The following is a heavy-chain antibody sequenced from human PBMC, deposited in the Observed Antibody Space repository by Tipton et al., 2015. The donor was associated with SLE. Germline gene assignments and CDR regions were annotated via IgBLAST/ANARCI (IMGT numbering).Heavy chain of an antibody. J-gene: IGHJ3*02. Sequence: SLRLSCAASGFTFSTFWMSWVRQAPGKGLEWVANINQDGNEKYSVGSVKGRFTISRDNAKNSVYLHMNSLRPEDTAVYYCARGGSRGAFDIWGQGTLVTVSS. V-gene: IGHV3-7*01. D-gene: IGHD3-10*01. CDR1: GFTFSTFW. CDR3: ARGGSRGAFDI. CDR2: INQDGNEK.